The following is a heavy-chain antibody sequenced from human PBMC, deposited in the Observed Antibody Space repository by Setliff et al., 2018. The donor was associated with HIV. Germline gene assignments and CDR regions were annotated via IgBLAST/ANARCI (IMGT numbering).Heavy chain of an antibody. J-gene: IGHJ4*02. CDR2: MNPNSGRT. CDR3: ARGRLSWSPDF. CDR1: GYTFTNYD. V-gene: IGHV1-8*02. Sequence: ASVKVSCKASGYTFTNYDINWVRQSPGQGLEWLGWMNPNSGRTGSAQMFQGRLTMTRDTSTSTAYMELSSLTSDDTAIYYCARGRLSWSPDFWGQGTLVTVSS.